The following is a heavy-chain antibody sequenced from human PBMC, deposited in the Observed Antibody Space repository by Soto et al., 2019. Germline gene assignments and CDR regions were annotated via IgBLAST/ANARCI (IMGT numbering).Heavy chain of an antibody. CDR1: GYSYTNND. CDR2: MNPGRGDT. D-gene: IGHD3-16*01. Sequence: ASVKVSRKASGYSYTNNDVSWVRQATGQGLEWMGWMNPGRGDTGYAQKFQGRVTMTRDISIATAYMELSSLGSYGTAMYYCARSETFGSLGWFDPWGQGTLVTVSS. CDR3: ARSETFGSLGWFDP. V-gene: IGHV1-8*01. J-gene: IGHJ5*02.